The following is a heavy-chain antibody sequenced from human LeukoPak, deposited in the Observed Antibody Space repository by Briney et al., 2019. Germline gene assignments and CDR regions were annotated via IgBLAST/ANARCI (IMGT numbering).Heavy chain of an antibody. V-gene: IGHV4-4*07. CDR2: TYDNGRS. CDR1: GDSIGRYF. Sequence: PSETLSLTCTVSGDSIGRYFWSWVRQTAGKRLDWIGRTYDNGRSKYNPSLESRVIISLDKSNNQFSLMLRSVTAADTAVYYCARGSEANRIHYYMDVWGKGIPVTVSS. CDR3: ARGSEANRIHYYMDV. J-gene: IGHJ6*03. D-gene: IGHD2/OR15-2a*01.